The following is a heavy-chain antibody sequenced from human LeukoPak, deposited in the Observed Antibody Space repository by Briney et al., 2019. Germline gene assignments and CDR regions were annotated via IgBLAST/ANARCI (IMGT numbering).Heavy chain of an antibody. V-gene: IGHV1-8*01. CDR3: ARGRGYDSSGYYDGSSVY. CDR2: MNPNSGNT. Sequence: GASVKVSCKASGYTFTSYDINWVRQATGQGLEGMGWMNPNSGNTGYAQKFQGRVTMTRTNSISTAYMELSSLRPEDTAVSYCARGRGYDSSGYYDGSSVYWGQGTLVTVSS. CDR1: GYTFTSYD. J-gene: IGHJ4*02. D-gene: IGHD3-22*01.